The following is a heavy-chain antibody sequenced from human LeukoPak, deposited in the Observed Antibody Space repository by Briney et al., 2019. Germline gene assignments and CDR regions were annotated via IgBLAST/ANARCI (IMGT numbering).Heavy chain of an antibody. V-gene: IGHV3-74*01. CDR3: ARDPYGGRAVDY. J-gene: IGHJ4*02. CDR2: ICSDGSCT. CDR1: GFSFRNYW. D-gene: IGHD4-23*01. Sequence: GGSLRLSCAASGFSFRNYWMHGVRQAPGKGLEWVSRICSDGSCTSYADSVKGRFTMSRDNARNTLYLQVNSLRGEDTGVYYCARDPYGGRAVDYWGRGTLVTVSS.